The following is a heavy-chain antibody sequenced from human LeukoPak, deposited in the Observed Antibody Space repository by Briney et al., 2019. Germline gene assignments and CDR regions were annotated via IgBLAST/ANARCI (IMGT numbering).Heavy chain of an antibody. D-gene: IGHD6-13*01. CDR3: GKGIAAAGTHIDY. CDR2: IIPILGIA. J-gene: IGHJ4*02. Sequence: SSVKVSCKASGGTFSSYAISWVRQAPGQGLEWMGRIIPILGIANYAQKFQGRVTITADKSTSTAYMELSSLRSEDTAVYYCGKGIAAAGTHIDYWGQGTLVTVSS. V-gene: IGHV1-69*04. CDR1: GGTFSSYA.